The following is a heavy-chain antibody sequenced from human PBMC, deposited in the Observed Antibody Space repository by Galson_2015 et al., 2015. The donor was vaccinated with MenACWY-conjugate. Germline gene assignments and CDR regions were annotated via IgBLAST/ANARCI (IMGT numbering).Heavy chain of an antibody. Sequence: SLRLSCAASGFSLTTYAMSRVRQVPGKGPEWVSGISGGGGGSTYYADFVKGRFAISKDNSKNTLYLQMNTLRAEDTAVYYCAKEAAVIGAPRFDNWGQGTLVTVSS. CDR2: ISGGGGGST. D-gene: IGHD4-11*01. V-gene: IGHV3-23*01. CDR1: GFSLTTYA. J-gene: IGHJ4*02. CDR3: AKEAAVIGAPRFDN.